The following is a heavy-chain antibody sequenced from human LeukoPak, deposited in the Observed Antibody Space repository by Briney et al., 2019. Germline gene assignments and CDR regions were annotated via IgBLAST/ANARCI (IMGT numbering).Heavy chain of an antibody. CDR1: GFTFSNAW. CDR3: TTQQITMVRGVDY. D-gene: IGHD3-10*01. V-gene: IGHV3-15*01. Sequence: PGGSLRLSCAAPGFTFSNAWMSWVRQAPGKGLEWVGRIKSKTDGGTTDYAAPVKGRFTISRDDSKNTLYLQMNSLKTEDTAVYYCTTQQITMVRGVDYWGQGTLVTVSS. J-gene: IGHJ4*02. CDR2: IKSKTDGGTT.